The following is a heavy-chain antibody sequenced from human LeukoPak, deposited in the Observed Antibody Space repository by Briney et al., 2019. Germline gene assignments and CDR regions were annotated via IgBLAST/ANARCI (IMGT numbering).Heavy chain of an antibody. V-gene: IGHV3-21*01. CDR2: ISSSSSYI. J-gene: IGHJ3*02. CDR3: ARFTSSSSGAFDI. D-gene: IGHD6-6*01. CDR1: GFTFSSYS. Sequence: GGSLRLSCAASGFTFSSYSMNWVRQAPGKGLEWVSSISSSSSYIYYADPVKGRFTISRDNAKNSLYLQMNSLRAEDTAVYYCARFTSSSSGAFDIWGQGTMVTVSS.